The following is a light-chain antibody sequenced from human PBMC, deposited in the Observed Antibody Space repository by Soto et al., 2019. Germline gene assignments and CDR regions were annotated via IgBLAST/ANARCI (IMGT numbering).Light chain of an antibody. CDR1: SSNIGAGYD. Sequence: QSVLTQPPSLSGAPGQRVTISCTGSSSNIGAGYDVHWYQQLPGTATKLLIYSSSHRPSGVPDRFSGSKSGTSASLAISGFQYCYEADYSCAAWAFSLNVVVFGGWTKLNVL. J-gene: IGLJ2*01. CDR3: AAWAFSLNVVV. V-gene: IGLV1-40*01. CDR2: SSS.